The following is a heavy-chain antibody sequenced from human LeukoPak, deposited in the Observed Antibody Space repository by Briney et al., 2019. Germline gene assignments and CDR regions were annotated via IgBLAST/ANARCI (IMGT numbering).Heavy chain of an antibody. V-gene: IGHV4-34*01. CDR2: ISHSGST. CDR3: ARARLKEGSCIDY. J-gene: IGHJ4*02. Sequence: SETLSLTCAVYGGSFSGYYWSCIRQPPEGGLECVGEISHSGSTKYNPSLKGRVTLSVETYKNKFTLKLSSVTAADTAVYYCARARLKEGSCIDYWGQGTLVTVSS. D-gene: IGHD3-10*01. CDR1: GGSFSGYY.